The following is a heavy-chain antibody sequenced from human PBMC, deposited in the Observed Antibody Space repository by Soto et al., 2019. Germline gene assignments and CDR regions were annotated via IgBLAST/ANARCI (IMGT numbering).Heavy chain of an antibody. Sequence: VQLQESGPRLVKPSETLSLTCTISGGSVSSYYWSWIRQPPGKGLEWIGYIYYSGSTNSNPSLKRRVTISLEASRNQFSLNLNSVTTADTAVYFCARANNGYELFDYWGQGTLVTVSS. V-gene: IGHV4-59*02. CDR1: GGSVSSYY. CDR3: ARANNGYELFDY. J-gene: IGHJ4*02. D-gene: IGHD5-12*01. CDR2: IYYSGST.